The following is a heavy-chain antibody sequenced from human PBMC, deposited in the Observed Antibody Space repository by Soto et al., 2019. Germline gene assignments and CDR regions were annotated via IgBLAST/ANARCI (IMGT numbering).Heavy chain of an antibody. V-gene: IGHV3-33*01. CDR2: IWYDGSNK. CDR1: GFTFSSYG. Sequence: QVQLVESGGGVVQPGRSLRLSCAASGFTFSSYGMHWVRQAPGKGLEWVAVIWYDGSNKYYADSVKGRFTISRDNSKNTLYLQMNSLRAEDTAVYYCARDPGRYFDWLGYWGQGTLVTVSS. J-gene: IGHJ4*02. D-gene: IGHD3-9*01. CDR3: ARDPGRYFDWLGY.